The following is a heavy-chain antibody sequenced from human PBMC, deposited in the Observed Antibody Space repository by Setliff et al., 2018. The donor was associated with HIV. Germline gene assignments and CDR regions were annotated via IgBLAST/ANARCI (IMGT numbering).Heavy chain of an antibody. Sequence: SETLSLTCVVSGYSISSSYWWGWIRQPPGKGLEWIGWIGYIYKGGSTYYNPSLKSRVTMSEDTSKDQFSLKLRSVTAVDTAVYYCARSALWFGEADWYFDLWGRGTLVTSPQ. V-gene: IGHV4-28*01. CDR1: GYSISSSYW. CDR2: IYKGGST. J-gene: IGHJ2*01. D-gene: IGHD3-10*01. CDR3: ARSALWFGEADWYFDL.